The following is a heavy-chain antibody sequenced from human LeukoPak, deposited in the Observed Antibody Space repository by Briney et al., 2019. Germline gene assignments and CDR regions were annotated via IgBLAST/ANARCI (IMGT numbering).Heavy chain of an antibody. CDR1: GYVFSTYG. D-gene: IGHD5-18*01. Sequence: ASVKVSCKTSGYVFSTYGFTWVRQAPGQGLEWMGWISAKNGNTDYAQKFQGRLTMTTDTSTSTAYMELRSLRSDDTAVYYCARDKAMDPYCFDYWGQGTLVTVSS. V-gene: IGHV1-18*01. J-gene: IGHJ4*02. CDR3: ARDKAMDPYCFDY. CDR2: ISAKNGNT.